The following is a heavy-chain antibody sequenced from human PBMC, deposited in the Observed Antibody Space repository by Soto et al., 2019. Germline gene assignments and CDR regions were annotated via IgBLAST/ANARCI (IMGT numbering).Heavy chain of an antibody. J-gene: IGHJ6*02. D-gene: IGHD5-12*01. CDR3: ASPVDIVATIKLYYYYGMDV. CDR2: ISGSGGST. V-gene: IGHV3-23*01. Sequence: GGSLRLSCAASGFTFSSYAMSWVRQAPGKGLEWVSAISGSGGSTYYADSVKGRFTISRDNSKNTLYLQMNSLRAEDTAVYYCASPVDIVATIKLYYYYGMDVWGQGTTVTVSS. CDR1: GFTFSSYA.